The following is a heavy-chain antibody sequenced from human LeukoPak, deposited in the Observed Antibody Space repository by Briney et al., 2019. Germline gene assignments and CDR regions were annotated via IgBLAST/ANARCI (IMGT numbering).Heavy chain of an antibody. J-gene: IGHJ3*02. CDR2: IYYSGST. D-gene: IGHD2-15*01. Sequence: SETLSLTCTVSGGSISSHYWSWIRQPPGKGLEWIGYIYYSGSTNYNPSLKSRVTMSVDTSKNQFSLELSSVTAADTAVYYCARGRYCSADICSGGDAFDIWGQGTMVSVSS. CDR1: GGSISSHY. V-gene: IGHV4-59*11. CDR3: ARGRYCSADICSGGDAFDI.